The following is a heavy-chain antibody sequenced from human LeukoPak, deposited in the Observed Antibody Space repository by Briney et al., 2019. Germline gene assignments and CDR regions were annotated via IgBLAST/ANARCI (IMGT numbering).Heavy chain of an antibody. D-gene: IGHD2-2*01. CDR3: AREDASSLDY. CDR2: ISSSSNYI. CDR1: GFTFSSYE. V-gene: IGHV3-21*01. J-gene: IGHJ4*02. Sequence: GGSLRLSCAASGFTFSSYEMNWVRQAPGKGLEWVSSISSSSNYIYYADSVKGRFTISRDNAKNSLSLQMNSLRAEDTAVYFCAREDASSLDYWGQGTLVTVSS.